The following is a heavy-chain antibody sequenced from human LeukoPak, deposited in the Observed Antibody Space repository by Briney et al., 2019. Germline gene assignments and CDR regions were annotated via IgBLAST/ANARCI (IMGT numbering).Heavy chain of an antibody. CDR3: ARLRGIAVGRNWFDP. V-gene: IGHV1-69*06. D-gene: IGHD6-19*01. CDR2: IIPIFGTA. CDR1: GGTFSSYA. J-gene: IGHJ5*02. Sequence: SVKVSCKASGGTFSSYAISWVRQAPGQGLEWMGGIIPIFGTANYAQKFQGRVTITADKSTSTAYMELSSLRSEDTAVYYCARLRGIAVGRNWFDPWGQGTLVTVSS.